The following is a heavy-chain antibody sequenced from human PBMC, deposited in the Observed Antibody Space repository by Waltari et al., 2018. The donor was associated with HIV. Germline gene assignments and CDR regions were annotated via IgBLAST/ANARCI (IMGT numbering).Heavy chain of an antibody. CDR1: GFTFSSYD. D-gene: IGHD2-2*01. Sequence: EVQLLESGGGLVQPGGSLRLSCAASGFTFSSYDMSWVGQAPGKGLEWVSDISGSGGSTYYADSGKGRFTISRDNSKNTLNLQMNSLRAEDTAVYYCAKDRGGPAAMWFGMDVWGQGTTVTVSS. V-gene: IGHV3-23*01. CDR3: AKDRGGPAAMWFGMDV. CDR2: ISGSGGST. J-gene: IGHJ6*02.